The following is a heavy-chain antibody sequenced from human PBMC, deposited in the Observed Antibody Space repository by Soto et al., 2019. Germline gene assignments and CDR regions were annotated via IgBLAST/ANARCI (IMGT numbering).Heavy chain of an antibody. CDR1: GYTFTNYA. CDR3: ARYVLFDP. Sequence: QVQLVQSGAEVKKPGASVKVSCKASGYTFTNYAMHWVRQAPGQRLEWTGWINPGNGNTKYSQKFQGRVTITRDTSASTAYMELSSLRSEDTAVYYCARYVLFDPWGQGTLVTVSS. D-gene: IGHD3-10*01. V-gene: IGHV1-3*01. CDR2: INPGNGNT. J-gene: IGHJ5*02.